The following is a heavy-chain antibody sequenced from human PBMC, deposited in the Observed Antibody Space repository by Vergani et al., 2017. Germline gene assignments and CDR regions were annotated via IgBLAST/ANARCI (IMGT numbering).Heavy chain of an antibody. CDR1: GGSLSGYF. CDR3: ASRRPRLNLGSKSNAWTFDS. Sequence: QVHLQQRGAGVLKPSETLSLTCGVIGGSLSGYFWSWIRQSPGRGLEWRGEITAIGSAKYSPSATSRVTISVDTSRGEFTLTVTSVTAADTGLYFCASRRPRLNLGSKSNAWTFDSWGQGTLVTVSS. CDR2: ITAIGSA. J-gene: IGHJ4*02. V-gene: IGHV4-34*02. D-gene: IGHD3-16*01.